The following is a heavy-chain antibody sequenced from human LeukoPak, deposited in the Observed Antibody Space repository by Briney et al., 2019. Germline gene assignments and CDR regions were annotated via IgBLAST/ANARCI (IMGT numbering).Heavy chain of an antibody. J-gene: IGHJ3*02. D-gene: IGHD1-26*01. Sequence: ASETLSLTCAVYGGSFSGYYWSWIRQPPGKGLEWIGEINHSGSTNYNPSLKSRVTISVDTSKNQFSLKLSSVTAADTAVYYCARDDVGSYAREGAFDIWGQGTMVTVSS. CDR2: INHSGST. CDR3: ARDDVGSYAREGAFDI. V-gene: IGHV4-34*01. CDR1: GGSFSGYY.